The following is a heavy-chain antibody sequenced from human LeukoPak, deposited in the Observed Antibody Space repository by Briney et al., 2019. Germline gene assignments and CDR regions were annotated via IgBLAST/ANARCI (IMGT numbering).Heavy chain of an antibody. Sequence: GGSLRLSCAASGFTVSSNYMSWVRQAPGKGLEWVSVIYSGGSTYYADSVKGRFTISRDNSKNTLYLQMNSLRAEDTAVYYCARDLNEYYDFWSGYYHGAFDIWGQGTMVTVSS. J-gene: IGHJ3*02. D-gene: IGHD3-3*01. CDR3: ARDLNEYYDFWSGYYHGAFDI. CDR2: IYSGGST. V-gene: IGHV3-53*01. CDR1: GFTVSSNY.